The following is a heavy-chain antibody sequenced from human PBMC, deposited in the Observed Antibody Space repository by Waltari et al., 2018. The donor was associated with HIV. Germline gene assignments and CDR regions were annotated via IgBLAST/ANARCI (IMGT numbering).Heavy chain of an antibody. Sequence: EVQLVESGGGLVKPGGSLTLSCAGSGCTFSQAWLRWVRQTPGKGMEWVGRIKSKPDGGTTDYAAPVKGRFTISRDDSKNTLYLQMVSLKTEDTAVYYCTTGLLYKRYWGQGTLVTVSS. CDR2: IKSKPDGGTT. D-gene: IGHD1-20*01. V-gene: IGHV3-15*01. CDR1: GCTFSQAW. J-gene: IGHJ4*02. CDR3: TTGLLYKRY.